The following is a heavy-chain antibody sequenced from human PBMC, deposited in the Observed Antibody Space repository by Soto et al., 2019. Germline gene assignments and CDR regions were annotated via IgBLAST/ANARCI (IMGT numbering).Heavy chain of an antibody. J-gene: IGHJ4*02. V-gene: IGHV3-23*01. Sequence: GGSLRLSCATSGITFRSYAMSWVRQAPGEGLEWVSSISASAGSTSYADSVKGRFTISRDNSKNTLYLQMNSLGAEDTAVYYCATPHSWYSYWGQGTLVTVSS. D-gene: IGHD6-13*01. CDR2: ISASAGST. CDR3: ATPHSWYSY. CDR1: GITFRSYA.